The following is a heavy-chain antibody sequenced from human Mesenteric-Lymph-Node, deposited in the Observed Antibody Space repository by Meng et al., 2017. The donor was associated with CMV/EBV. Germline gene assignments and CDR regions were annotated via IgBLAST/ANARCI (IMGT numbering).Heavy chain of an antibody. V-gene: IGHV3-23*01. D-gene: IGHD2-8*01. Sequence: GESLKISCAASGFTFSNQAMTWVRQAPGKGLEWVSAISESGDSTYHADSVKGRFTISRDNSKNTLSLQMDSLRAGDTAVYYCAKRPLLGPYCTNGVCWNDCWGQGTLVTVSS. CDR2: ISESGDST. CDR1: GFTFSNQA. CDR3: AKRPLLGPYCTNGVCWNDC. J-gene: IGHJ4*02.